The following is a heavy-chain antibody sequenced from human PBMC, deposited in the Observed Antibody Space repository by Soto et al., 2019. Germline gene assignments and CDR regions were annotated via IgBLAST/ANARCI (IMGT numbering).Heavy chain of an antibody. J-gene: IGHJ3*02. CDR1: GGTISMRGYY. CDR3: ASRYNWNGDDGFDI. V-gene: IGHV4-39*01. Sequence: QLQLQESGPGLVKPSETLSLTCTVSGGTISMRGYYWGWIRQPPGKGLEWIGSVHYSGSTYYNPSLKSRVTISVDTAKNQFSLRLSSVTAADTSVYFCASRYNWNGDDGFDIWGHGTVVSVSS. CDR2: VHYSGST. D-gene: IGHD1-1*01.